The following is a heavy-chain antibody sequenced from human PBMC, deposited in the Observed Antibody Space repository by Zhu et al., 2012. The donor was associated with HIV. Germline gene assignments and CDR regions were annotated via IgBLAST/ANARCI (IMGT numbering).Heavy chain of an antibody. Sequence: QVQLVQSGAEVKKPGSSVKVSCKASGGTFTSYAISWVRQAPGQGLEWMGRIIPIFGATHYAQKFQGRVTITADESTSTAYMELSSLRSEDTAVYYCARDKAYYYDNSGYYFDYWGQGTLVTVSS. CDR1: GGTFTSYA. CDR2: IIPIFGAT. J-gene: IGHJ4*02. CDR3: ARDKAYYYDNSGYYFDY. V-gene: IGHV1-69*18. D-gene: IGHD3-22*01.